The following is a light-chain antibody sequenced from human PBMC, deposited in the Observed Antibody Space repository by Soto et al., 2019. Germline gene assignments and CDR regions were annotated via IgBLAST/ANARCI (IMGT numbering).Light chain of an antibody. V-gene: IGKV3-11*01. CDR2: DAS. Sequence: EIVMTQSPATLSVSPGERAILSCRASQSVSSYLDWYQQKPGQAPRLLIYDASNRATGIPARFSGSGSGTDFTLTISSLEPEDFAVYYCQQRSNWPLITFGQGTRLEIK. CDR1: QSVSSY. CDR3: QQRSNWPLIT. J-gene: IGKJ5*01.